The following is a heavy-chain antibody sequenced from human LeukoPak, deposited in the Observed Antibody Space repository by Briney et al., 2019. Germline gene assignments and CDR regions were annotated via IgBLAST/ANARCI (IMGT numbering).Heavy chain of an antibody. CDR3: ERRVAGAGFGY. CDR2: IYSSGST. CDR1: GGSISSYY. V-gene: IGHV4-59*08. Sequence: SETLSLTCTVSGGSISSYYWSWIRQPPGKGLEWIGNIYSSGSTNYNPSLKSRVSISVDPSKKQFSLKLSSVTAADAAVYYCERRVAGAGFGYWGQGTLVTVSS. J-gene: IGHJ4*02. D-gene: IGHD6-19*01.